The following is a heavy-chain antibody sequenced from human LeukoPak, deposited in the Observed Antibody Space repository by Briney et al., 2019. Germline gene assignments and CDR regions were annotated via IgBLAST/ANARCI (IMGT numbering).Heavy chain of an antibody. Sequence: ASVKVSCKASGFTFTSYDISWVRQATGQGLEWMGWMNPNSGNTGYAQKFQGRVTMTRNTSVSTAFMELSSLRSEDTAVYYCEIYTGYDSFWGQGTLVTVSS. CDR1: GFTFTSYD. CDR2: MNPNSGNT. V-gene: IGHV1-8*01. J-gene: IGHJ4*02. D-gene: IGHD5-12*01. CDR3: EIYTGYDSF.